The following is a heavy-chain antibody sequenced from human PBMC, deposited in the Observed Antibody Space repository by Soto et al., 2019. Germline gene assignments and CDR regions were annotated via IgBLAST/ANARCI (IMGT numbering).Heavy chain of an antibody. Sequence: QVQLVQSGAEVKKPGSPVRVSCTASGDTFNFYTISWVRQVPGQGPEWMGKIIPMLGTSNYAQKFQGRVTIIADKSTSTVYMNLSGLTSEDTAVYYCATNYGSGSTHFDYWGQGTLVTVSS. J-gene: IGHJ4*02. CDR2: IIPMLGTS. CDR1: GDTFNFYT. D-gene: IGHD3-10*01. CDR3: ATNYGSGSTHFDY. V-gene: IGHV1-69*08.